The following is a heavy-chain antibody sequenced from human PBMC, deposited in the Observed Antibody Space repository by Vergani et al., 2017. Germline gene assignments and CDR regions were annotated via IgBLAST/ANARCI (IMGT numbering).Heavy chain of an antibody. J-gene: IGHJ6*02. CDR3: ARVDSSSWYRIDYYCYGMDV. CDR1: GFTFSSYS. V-gene: IGHV3-48*02. CDR2: ISSSSSTI. Sequence: EVQLVESGGGLVQPGGSLRLSCAASGFTFSSYSMNWVRQAPGKGLEWVSYISSSSSTIYYADSVKGRFTISRENAKNSLYLQMNSLRDEDTAVYYCARVDSSSWYRIDYYCYGMDVWGQGTTVTVSS. D-gene: IGHD6-13*01.